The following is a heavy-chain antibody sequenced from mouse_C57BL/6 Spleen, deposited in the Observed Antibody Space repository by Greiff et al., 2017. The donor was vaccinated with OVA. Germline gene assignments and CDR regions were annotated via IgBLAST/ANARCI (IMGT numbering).Heavy chain of an antibody. V-gene: IGHV1-59*01. D-gene: IGHD3-2*02. CDR1: GYTFTSYW. Sequence: QVQLKQPGAELVRPGTSVKLSCKASGYTFTSYWMHWVKQRPGQGLEWIGVIDPSDSYTNYNQKFKGKATLTVDTSSSTAYMQLSSLTSEDSAVYYCARDSSGHYFDYWGQGTTLTVSS. J-gene: IGHJ2*01. CDR3: ARDSSGHYFDY. CDR2: IDPSDSYT.